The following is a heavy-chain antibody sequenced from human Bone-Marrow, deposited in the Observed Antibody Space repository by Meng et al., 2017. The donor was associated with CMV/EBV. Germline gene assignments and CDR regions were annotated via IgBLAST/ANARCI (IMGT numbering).Heavy chain of an antibody. Sequence: ASGFPFNTYTVAWVRQAPGKGLEWVSTISGSGDTIFYADSVKGRFTISRDNSKNTLYLQMNSLRAEDTAVYYCAKGPTTVITAWFDPWGQGTLVTVSS. J-gene: IGHJ5*02. CDR3: AKGPTTVITAWFDP. V-gene: IGHV3-23*01. CDR1: GFPFNTYT. CDR2: ISGSGDTI. D-gene: IGHD4-17*01.